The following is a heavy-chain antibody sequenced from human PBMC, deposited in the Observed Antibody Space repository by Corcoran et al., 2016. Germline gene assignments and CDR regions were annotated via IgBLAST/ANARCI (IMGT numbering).Heavy chain of an antibody. CDR3: ARDVPEYYYDSSGYYY. J-gene: IGHJ4*02. CDR2: SSAYKGNT. V-gene: IGHV1-18*01. CDR1: GYTFTSYG. Sequence: QVQLVQSGAEVKKPGASVKVSCKASGYTFTSYGISWVRQAPGQGLEWMGWSSAYKGNTNYAQKLQGRVTMTTDTSTSTAYMELRSLRSDDTTVYYCARDVPEYYYDSSGYYYWGQGTLVTVSS. D-gene: IGHD3-22*01.